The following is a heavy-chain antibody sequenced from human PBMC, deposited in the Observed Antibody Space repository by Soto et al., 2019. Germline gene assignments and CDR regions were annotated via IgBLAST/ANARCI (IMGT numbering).Heavy chain of an antibody. V-gene: IGHV4-59*08. CDR2: IYYSGST. CDR1: GGSISSYY. D-gene: IGHD2-2*01. J-gene: IGHJ5*02. Sequence: SETLSLTCTVSGGSISSYYWSWIRQPPGKGLEWIGYIYYSGSTNYNPSLKSRVPISVDTSKNQFSLKLSSVTAADTAVYYCARGGLYQLLFWFDPWGQGTLVTVSS. CDR3: ARGGLYQLLFWFDP.